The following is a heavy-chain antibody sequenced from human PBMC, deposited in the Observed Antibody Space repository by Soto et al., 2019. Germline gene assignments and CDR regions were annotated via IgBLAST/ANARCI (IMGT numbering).Heavy chain of an antibody. CDR3: ARELSPFRIAAADLYYYGMDV. CDR1: GFTFSSYS. D-gene: IGHD6-13*01. CDR2: ISSSSSYI. J-gene: IGHJ6*02. Sequence: PGGSLRLSCAASGFTFSSYSMNWVRQAPGKGLEWVSSISSSSSYIYYADSVKGRFTISRDNAKNSLYLQMNSLRAEDTAVYYCARELSPFRIAAADLYYYGMDVWGQGTTVTVSS. V-gene: IGHV3-21*01.